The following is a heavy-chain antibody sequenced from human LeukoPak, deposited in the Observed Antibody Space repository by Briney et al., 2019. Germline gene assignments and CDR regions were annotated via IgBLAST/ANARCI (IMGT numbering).Heavy chain of an antibody. CDR2: ITHNGYT. CDR3: AASGGPINCFDP. Sequence: SETLSLTCAVYGGSFSGYYWGWIRQPPGKGLQWIGEITHNGYTNYNPALKSRVTISIDTSKNEFSLKVSSATAADMAIYYCAASGGPINCFDPWGQGTLVTVSS. J-gene: IGHJ5*02. D-gene: IGHD3-10*01. V-gene: IGHV4-34*01. CDR1: GGSFSGYY.